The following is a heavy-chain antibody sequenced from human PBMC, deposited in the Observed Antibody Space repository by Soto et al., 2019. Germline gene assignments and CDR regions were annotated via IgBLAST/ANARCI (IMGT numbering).Heavy chain of an antibody. CDR1: GYTFTSYG. CDR3: ARSLEMATMNSQDLDY. V-gene: IGHV1-18*01. J-gene: IGHJ4*02. CDR2: ISAYNGNT. D-gene: IGHD5-12*01. Sequence: ASVKVSCKASGYTFTSYGISWVRQAPGQGLEWMGWISAYNGNTNYAQKLQGRVTMTTDTSTSTAYMELRSLRSDDTAVYYCARSLEMATMNSQDLDYRGQGTLVTVSS.